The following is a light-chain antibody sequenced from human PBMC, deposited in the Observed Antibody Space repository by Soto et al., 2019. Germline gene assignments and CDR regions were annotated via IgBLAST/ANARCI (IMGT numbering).Light chain of an antibody. J-gene: IGLJ2*01. V-gene: IGLV2-14*01. CDR2: DVS. Sequence: QSALTQPASVSGSPGQSITISCTGTSSDVGGYNYVSWYQQHPGKAPKLMIYDVSNRPSGVSNRFSGSKSDNTASLTISGLQAEDEADYYCSSYTSSSTRGVVFGGGTKVTVL. CDR3: SSYTSSSTRGVV. CDR1: SSDVGGYNY.